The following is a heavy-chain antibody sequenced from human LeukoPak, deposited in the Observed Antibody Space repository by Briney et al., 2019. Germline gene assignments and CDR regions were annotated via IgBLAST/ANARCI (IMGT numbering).Heavy chain of an antibody. CDR1: GFTFSSYA. CDR3: LREGDYGPFDY. CDR2: SSSNGGST. V-gene: IGHV3-64*01. D-gene: IGHD4-17*01. J-gene: IGHJ4*02. Sequence: GGSLRLSCAASGFTFSSYAMHWVRQAPGKGLEYVSASSSNGGSTYYANSVKGRFTISRDNSKNTLYLQMGSLRAEDMAVYHCLREGDYGPFDYWGQGTLVTVSS.